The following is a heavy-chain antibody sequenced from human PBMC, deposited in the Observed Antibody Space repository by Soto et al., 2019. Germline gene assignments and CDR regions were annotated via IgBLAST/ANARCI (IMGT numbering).Heavy chain of an antibody. J-gene: IGHJ4*02. Sequence: QDQLHQWGAGLLKPSETLSLACSIYSGSFSGYYWSWIRQPPGKGLEWIGEISQSGNTNYSPSLKSRVSISIDTSKKQFSLNLASVSAADTAVYYCARAPKVSGSSQTRPDFWGQGTLVTVSS. CDR3: ARAPKVSGSSQTRPDF. CDR2: ISQSGNT. D-gene: IGHD6-6*01. V-gene: IGHV4-34*01. CDR1: SGSFSGYY.